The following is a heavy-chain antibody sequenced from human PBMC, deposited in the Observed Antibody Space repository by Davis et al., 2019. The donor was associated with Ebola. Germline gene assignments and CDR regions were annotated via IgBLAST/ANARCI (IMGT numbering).Heavy chain of an antibody. D-gene: IGHD2-8*01. Sequence: SETLSLTCTVSGGSINSYYWSWIRQPPGKGLEWIGYIYYSGSTNYNPSLKSRVTISVDTSKNQFSLKLSSVTAADTAVYYCARDLGYCTNGVCPRGEGMDVWGQGTTVTVSS. V-gene: IGHV4-59*01. CDR2: IYYSGST. CDR3: ARDLGYCTNGVCPRGEGMDV. J-gene: IGHJ6*02. CDR1: GGSINSYY.